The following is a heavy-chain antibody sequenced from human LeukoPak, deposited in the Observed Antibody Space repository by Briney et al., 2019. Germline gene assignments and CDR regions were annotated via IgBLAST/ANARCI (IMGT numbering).Heavy chain of an antibody. CDR2: ISSSISYI. V-gene: IGHV3-21*01. CDR1: EFTFSSYS. J-gene: IGHJ4*02. CDR3: AGDYGNIVVVPAAYDY. D-gene: IGHD2-2*01. Sequence: GGSLRLSCAASEFTFSSYSMNWVRQAPGKGLEWVSSISSSISYIYYADSVKGRFTISRVNAKNSLYLQMNSLKAEDTAVYYCAGDYGNIVVVPAAYDYWGQGTLVTVSS.